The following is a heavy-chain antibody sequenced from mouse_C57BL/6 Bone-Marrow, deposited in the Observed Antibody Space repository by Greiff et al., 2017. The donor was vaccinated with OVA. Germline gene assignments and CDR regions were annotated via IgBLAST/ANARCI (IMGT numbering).Heavy chain of an antibody. CDR2: IYPGSGST. CDR3: ARWDYSNYVWFAY. J-gene: IGHJ3*01. CDR1: GYTFTSYW. D-gene: IGHD2-5*01. Sequence: QVQLQQPGAELVKPGASVKMSCKASGYTFTSYWITWVKQRPGQGLEWIGDIYPGSGSTNYNEKFKSKATLTVDTSSSTAYMQLSSLTSEDSAVYYCARWDYSNYVWFAYWGQGTLVTVSA. V-gene: IGHV1-55*01.